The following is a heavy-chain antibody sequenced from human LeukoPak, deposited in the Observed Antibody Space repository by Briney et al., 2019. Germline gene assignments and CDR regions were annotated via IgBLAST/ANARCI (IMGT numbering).Heavy chain of an antibody. D-gene: IGHD6-6*01. CDR1: GFTFSSYG. CDR3: ARDGWDRSIAARLLSNWFDP. CDR2: IRSDGSNK. J-gene: IGHJ5*02. Sequence: GGSLRLSCAASGFTFSSYGMHWVRQAPGKGLEWVAFIRSDGSNKYYADSVKGRFTISRDNSKNTLYLQMNSLRAEDTAVYYCARDGWDRSIAARLLSNWFDPWGQGTLVTVSS. V-gene: IGHV3-30*02.